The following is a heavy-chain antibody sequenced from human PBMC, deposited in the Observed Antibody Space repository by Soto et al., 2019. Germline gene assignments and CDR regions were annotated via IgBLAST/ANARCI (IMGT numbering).Heavy chain of an antibody. CDR1: GGSISSSSYY. CDR3: ARHKDTSSRYLLPDY. D-gene: IGHD6-13*01. V-gene: IGHV4-39*01. Sequence: SETLSVTCTVSGGSISSSSYYWGWILQPPGKGLEWIGSIHYSGNTYYNPSPKSRVTISVDTSKNQFSLKVTSVTATDTAVYYCARHKDTSSRYLLPDYWGQGTLVTVSS. J-gene: IGHJ4*02. CDR2: IHYSGNT.